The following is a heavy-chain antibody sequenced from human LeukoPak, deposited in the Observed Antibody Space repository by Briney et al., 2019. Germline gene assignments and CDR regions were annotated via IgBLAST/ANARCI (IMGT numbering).Heavy chain of an antibody. V-gene: IGHV1-18*01. J-gene: IGHJ6*03. CDR2: ISAYNGNT. CDR1: GHTFTTYG. D-gene: IGHD2-2*02. CDR3: ARDGESRFYTYYYFMDV. Sequence: ASVKVSCKASGHTFTTYGISWVRLAPGQGLEWMGWISAYNGNTKCAQKVQGRVTLTTDTSTSTAYMELRSLRSEDTAVYYCARDGESRFYTYYYFMDVWGNGTTVTVSS.